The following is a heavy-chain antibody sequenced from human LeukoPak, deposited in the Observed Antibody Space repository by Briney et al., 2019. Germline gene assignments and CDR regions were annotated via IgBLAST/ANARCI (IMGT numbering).Heavy chain of an antibody. CDR2: IYTSGST. Sequence: SETLSLTCAVYGGPFSGYYWSWIRQPAGKGLEWIGRIYTSGSTNYNPSLKSRVTMSVDTSKNQFSLKLSSVTAANTAVYYCAREYGDYVLDYWGQGTLVTVSS. V-gene: IGHV4-59*10. CDR1: GGPFSGYY. D-gene: IGHD4-17*01. J-gene: IGHJ4*02. CDR3: AREYGDYVLDY.